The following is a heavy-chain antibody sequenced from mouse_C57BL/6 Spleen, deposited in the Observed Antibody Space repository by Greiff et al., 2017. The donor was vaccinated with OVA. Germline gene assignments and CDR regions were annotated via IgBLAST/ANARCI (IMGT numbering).Heavy chain of an antibody. V-gene: IGHV1-53*01. D-gene: IGHD1-1*01. CDR2: INPSNGGT. CDR3: ASSLNKVEATNY. J-gene: IGHJ2*01. CDR1: GYTFTSYW. Sequence: QVQLQQPGTELVKPGASVKLSCKASGYTFTSYWMHWVKQRPGQGLEWIGNINPSNGGTNYNEKFKSKATLTVDKSSSTAYMQLSSLTSENSADYYCASSLNKVEATNYWGQGTTLTVSS.